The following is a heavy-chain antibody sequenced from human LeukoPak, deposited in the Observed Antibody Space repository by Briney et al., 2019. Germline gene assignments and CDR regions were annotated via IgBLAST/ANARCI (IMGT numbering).Heavy chain of an antibody. CDR1: GFTFRSDW. Sequence: GGSLRLSCAASGFTFRSDWMSWVRQAPGKGLEWVSVIYRGGNTYYVDSVKGRFTISRDNSKNMVYLQMNSLRVEDTAVYYCARGGYSYGRPFDHWGQGTLVTVSS. CDR3: ARGGYSYGRPFDH. V-gene: IGHV3-53*01. CDR2: IYRGGNT. D-gene: IGHD5-18*01. J-gene: IGHJ4*02.